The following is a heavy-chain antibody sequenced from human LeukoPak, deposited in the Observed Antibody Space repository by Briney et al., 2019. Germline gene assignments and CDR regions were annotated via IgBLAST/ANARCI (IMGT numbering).Heavy chain of an antibody. V-gene: IGHV4-59*01. CDR1: GGSISSYY. CDR2: IYYSGST. CDR3: GRDGEMATTTYNWFDP. D-gene: IGHD5-24*01. Sequence: SETLSLTCTVSGGSISSYYWSWIRQPPGKGLAWIGYIYYSGSTNYNPSLKSRVTISVDTSQTQFSLKLSSVTAADTAVYYWGRDGEMATTTYNWFDPWGQGTLVTVSS. J-gene: IGHJ5*02.